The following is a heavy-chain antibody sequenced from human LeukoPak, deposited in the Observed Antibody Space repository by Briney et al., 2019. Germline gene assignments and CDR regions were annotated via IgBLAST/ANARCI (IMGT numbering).Heavy chain of an antibody. CDR2: IYPRDGST. J-gene: IGHJ6*02. D-gene: IGHD4-17*01. CDR3: ARVPPGPTVTTFYYYGMDV. Sequence: ASVKVSCKASGYTFTSNYIHWVRQAPGQGLEWMGMIYPRDGSTNYAQKFQGRVTITADESTSTAYMELSSLRSEDTAVYYCARVPPGPTVTTFYYYGMDVWGQGTTVTVSS. CDR1: GYTFTSNY. V-gene: IGHV1-46*01.